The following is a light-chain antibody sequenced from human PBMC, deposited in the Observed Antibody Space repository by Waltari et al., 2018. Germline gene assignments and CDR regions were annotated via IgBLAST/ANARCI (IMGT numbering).Light chain of an antibody. CDR2: GGS. CDR1: QNIGNNY. J-gene: IGKJ3*01. Sequence: EVVLTQSPGTLSLSPGERATLSCRASQNIGNNYLSWYQQKPGQAPRLHIYGGSTRATGIPDRFSGSGSGTDFTLTISRLEPEDFAVYYCQQYSSSPGFGPGTKVAIK. V-gene: IGKV3-20*01. CDR3: QQYSSSPG.